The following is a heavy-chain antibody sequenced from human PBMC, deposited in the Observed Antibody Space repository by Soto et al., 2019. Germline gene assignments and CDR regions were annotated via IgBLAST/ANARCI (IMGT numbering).Heavy chain of an antibody. CDR3: ARDSRWAFHPLYYYYGMDA. Sequence: PGGSLRLSCAASGFTFSSYGMHWVRQAPGKGLEWVAVIWYDGSNKYYADSVKGRFTISRDNSKNTLYLQMNSLRAEDTAVYYCARDSRWAFHPLYYYYGMDAWGQGTTVTVSS. J-gene: IGHJ6*02. V-gene: IGHV3-33*01. CDR2: IWYDGSNK. CDR1: GFTFSSYG. D-gene: IGHD1-26*01.